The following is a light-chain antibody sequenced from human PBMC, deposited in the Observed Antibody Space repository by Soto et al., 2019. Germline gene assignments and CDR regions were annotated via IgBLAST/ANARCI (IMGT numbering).Light chain of an antibody. J-gene: IGLJ3*02. CDR3: SSYTKTSTLVV. V-gene: IGLV2-14*01. CDR1: SNDIGAYNY. Sequence: QSVLTQPAPVSGSPGQSITISCAGTSNDIGAYNYVSWYQQSPDKAPKLLIYDVNNRPSGVSTRFSGSKSGNTASLTISGLQAEDEADYYCSSYTKTSTLVVFGGGTKVTVL. CDR2: DVN.